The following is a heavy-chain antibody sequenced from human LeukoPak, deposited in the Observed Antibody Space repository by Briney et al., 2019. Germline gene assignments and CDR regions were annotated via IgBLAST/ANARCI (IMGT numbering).Heavy chain of an antibody. CDR3: ARYSGSYEVNYYYYYGMDV. J-gene: IGHJ6*02. Sequence: GGSLRLSCAASGFTFSSYWMSWVRKAPGKGLEWVANIKQDGSEKYYVDSVKGRFTISRDNAKNSLYLQMNSLRVEDTAVYYCARYSGSYEVNYYYYYGMDVWGQGTTVTVSS. CDR2: IKQDGSEK. V-gene: IGHV3-7*03. D-gene: IGHD1-26*01. CDR1: GFTFSSYW.